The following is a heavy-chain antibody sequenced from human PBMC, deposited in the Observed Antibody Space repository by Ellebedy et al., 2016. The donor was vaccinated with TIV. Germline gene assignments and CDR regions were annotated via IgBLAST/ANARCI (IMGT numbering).Heavy chain of an antibody. CDR1: GIIFTSYS. CDR3: ARDLILYCGGDCSSPFDY. D-gene: IGHD2-21*01. V-gene: IGHV3-23*01. J-gene: IGHJ4*02. CDR2: ISSGGGTI. Sequence: GESLKISXTASGIIFTSYSLGWVRQAPGKGLEWVSSISSGGGTIYYADSVKGRFTISRDNSNNTLYLQMNSLRAEDTAVYYCARDLILYCGGDCSSPFDYWGQGTLVTVSS.